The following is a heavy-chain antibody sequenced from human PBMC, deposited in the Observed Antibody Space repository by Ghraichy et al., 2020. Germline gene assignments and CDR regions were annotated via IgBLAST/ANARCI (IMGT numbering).Heavy chain of an antibody. J-gene: IGHJ4*02. CDR1: GHSITSSGYY. V-gene: IGHV4-38-2*02. D-gene: IGHD3-3*01. Sequence: SETLSLTCAVSGHSITSSGYYWSWIRQPPGKGLEWIGTISVSTYYNPSLRSRVSISVDPSKNQFSLNMTSVTAADTAIYYCARERDFAVQTSDYWGQGILVTVSS. CDR2: ISVST. CDR3: ARERDFAVQTSDY.